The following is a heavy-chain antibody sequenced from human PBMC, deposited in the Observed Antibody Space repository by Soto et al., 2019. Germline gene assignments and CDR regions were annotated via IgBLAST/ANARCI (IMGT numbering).Heavy chain of an antibody. V-gene: IGHV1-69*13. CDR1: GGTFSSYA. J-gene: IGHJ6*02. Sequence: SVKVSCKASGGTFSSYAISWVRQAPGQGLEWMGGIIPIFGTANYAQKFQGRVTITADESTSTAYMELSSLRSEDTAVYYCARDDYSNYAGGVYYYYGMDVCGQRTTLTVSS. D-gene: IGHD4-4*01. CDR3: ARDDYSNYAGGVYYYYGMDV. CDR2: IIPIFGTA.